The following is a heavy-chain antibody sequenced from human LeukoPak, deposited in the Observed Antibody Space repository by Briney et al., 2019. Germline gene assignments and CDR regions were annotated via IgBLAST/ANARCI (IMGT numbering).Heavy chain of an antibody. Sequence: TGGSLRLSCAASGFTFTSYAMSWVRQAPGKGLEWVSVISRSGGSTYYAGSVKGRFTISRDNSKNTLYLQMNSLRAEDTAVYYCAKGDTAMAEYYYYYAMDVWGQGTTVTVSS. J-gene: IGHJ6*02. CDR1: GFTFTSYA. CDR2: ISRSGGST. D-gene: IGHD5-18*01. CDR3: AKGDTAMAEYYYYYAMDV. V-gene: IGHV3-23*01.